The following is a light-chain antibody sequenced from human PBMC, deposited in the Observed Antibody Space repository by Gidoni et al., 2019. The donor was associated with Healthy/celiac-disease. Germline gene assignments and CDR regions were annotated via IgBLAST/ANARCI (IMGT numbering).Light chain of an antibody. CDR3: QQSYSTPPT. J-gene: IGKJ4*01. Sequence: IQMTQSPSSLSASVGYRITITCRTSQSISSYLNWYQQKPGKAPKLLIYAASSLQRGVPSRFSGSGSGTDFTLTSSSLQPEDFATYYCQQSYSTPPTFGGGTKVEIK. V-gene: IGKV1-39*01. CDR2: AAS. CDR1: QSISSY.